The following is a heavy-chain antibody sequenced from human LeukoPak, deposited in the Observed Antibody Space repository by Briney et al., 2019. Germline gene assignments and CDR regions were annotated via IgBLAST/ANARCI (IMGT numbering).Heavy chain of an antibody. CDR3: AICPRSGSYSWYFDN. J-gene: IGHJ4*02. CDR2: IFLGDSDT. Sequence: GESLKISCKASGYHFTRNWIAWLRHVPGQGLEWMGFIFLGDSDTRYNPSFQGHVTISADKSETTAVLQWASLRASDTAIYYCAICPRSGSYSWYFDNWGQGTQVIVST. V-gene: IGHV5-51*01. CDR1: GYHFTRNW. D-gene: IGHD1-26*01.